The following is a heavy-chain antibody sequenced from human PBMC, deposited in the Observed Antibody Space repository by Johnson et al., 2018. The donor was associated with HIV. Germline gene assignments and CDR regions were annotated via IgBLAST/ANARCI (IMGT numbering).Heavy chain of an antibody. CDR1: GFTITTYG. J-gene: IGHJ3*02. D-gene: IGHD4-17*01. CDR2: IWYDGNNK. V-gene: IGHV3-33*06. CDR3: VKEASRGTVTQAPDAFDI. Sequence: QVQLVESGGGVVQPGRSLRLSCVASGFTITTYGMHWVRQAPGKGLEWVAVIWYDGNNKYYPDSVKGRFTISRVNSKNMLYLQMNSLRVEDTAVYYCVKEASRGTVTQAPDAFDIWGQGTMVTVSS.